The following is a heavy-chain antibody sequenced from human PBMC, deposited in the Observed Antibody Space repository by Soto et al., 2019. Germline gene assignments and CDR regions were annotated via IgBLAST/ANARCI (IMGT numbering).Heavy chain of an antibody. CDR1: GFTFSSYG. V-gene: IGHV3-30*18. CDR3: AKDRGNRGGGMDV. CDR2: ISYDGSNK. D-gene: IGHD3-16*01. J-gene: IGHJ6*02. Sequence: QVQLVESGGGVVQPGRSLRLSCAASGFTFSSYGMHWVRQAPGKGLEWVAVISYDGSNKYYADSVKGRFTISRDNSKNTLYLPMNSLRAEDTAVYYCAKDRGNRGGGMDVRGQGTTVTVSS.